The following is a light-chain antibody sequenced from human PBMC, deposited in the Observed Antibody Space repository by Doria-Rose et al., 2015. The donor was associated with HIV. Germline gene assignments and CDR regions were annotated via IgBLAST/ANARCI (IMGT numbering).Light chain of an antibody. CDR2: WAS. J-gene: IGKJ3*01. Sequence: DIRVTQSPESLGMSLGERATLNCKSNQSLLYTSKNYLAWYQQKPGQPPKLLIYWASTRQSVVPARFSGSGSGTDFTLTISRLEAEDVAVYYCQQYYGTPSFGPGTTVDIK. CDR3: QQYYGTPS. CDR1: QSLLYTSKNY. V-gene: IGKV4-1*01.